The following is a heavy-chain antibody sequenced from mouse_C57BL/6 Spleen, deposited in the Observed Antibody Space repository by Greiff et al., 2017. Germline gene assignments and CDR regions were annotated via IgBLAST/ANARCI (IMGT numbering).Heavy chain of an antibody. J-gene: IGHJ4*01. CDR3: ARQEGFYYYGSKDMDY. D-gene: IGHD1-1*01. CDR1: GFTFSSYG. CDR2: ISSGGSYP. V-gene: IGHV5-6*01. Sequence: EVKLMESGGDLVKPGGSLKLSCAASGFTFSSYGMSWVRQTPDKRLAWVATISSGGSYPYYPDSVKGRFTISRENAKNTLYLQKSSLKSEDTAMYYCARQEGFYYYGSKDMDYWGQGTSVTVSS.